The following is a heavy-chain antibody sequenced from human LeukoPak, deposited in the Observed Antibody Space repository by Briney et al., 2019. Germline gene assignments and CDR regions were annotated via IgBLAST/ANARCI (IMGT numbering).Heavy chain of an antibody. D-gene: IGHD5-12*01. CDR1: GFTFSSYA. CDR2: ISGSGGSGGST. V-gene: IGHV3-23*01. J-gene: IGHJ4*02. CDR3: AITATRSEYFDY. Sequence: GGSLRLSCAASGFTFSSYAMSWVRQAPGKGLEWVSAISGSGGSGGSTYYADSVKGRFTISRDNSKNTLYLQMNSLRAEDTALYYCAITATRSEYFDYCGQETLVTVSS.